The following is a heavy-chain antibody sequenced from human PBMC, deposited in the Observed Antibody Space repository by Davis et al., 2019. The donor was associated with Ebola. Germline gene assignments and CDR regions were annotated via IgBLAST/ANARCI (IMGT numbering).Heavy chain of an antibody. J-gene: IGHJ2*01. D-gene: IGHD6-6*01. V-gene: IGHV3-74*01. CDR2: INSDGSST. CDR1: GFTFSDFA. CDR3: ARVLAARPWYFDL. Sequence: PGGSLRLSCSASGFTFSDFAMHWVRQAPGKGLVWVSRINSDGSSTSYADSVKGRFTISRDNAKNTLYLQMNSLRAEDTAVYYCARVLAARPWYFDLWGRGTLVTVSS.